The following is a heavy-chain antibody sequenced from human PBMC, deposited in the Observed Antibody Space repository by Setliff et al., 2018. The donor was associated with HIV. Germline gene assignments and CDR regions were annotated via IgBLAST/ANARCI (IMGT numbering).Heavy chain of an antibody. J-gene: IGHJ4*02. Sequence: PGGSLRLSCAASGFTFSSYGMHWVRQAQGKGLEWVAFIRYDGSNKYYADSVKGRFTISRDNSKNTLYLQMNSLRAEDTAVYYCAKDRYYDSSGSPFDYWGQGTLVTVSS. V-gene: IGHV3-30*02. CDR2: IRYDGSNK. CDR3: AKDRYYDSSGSPFDY. D-gene: IGHD3-22*01. CDR1: GFTFSSYG.